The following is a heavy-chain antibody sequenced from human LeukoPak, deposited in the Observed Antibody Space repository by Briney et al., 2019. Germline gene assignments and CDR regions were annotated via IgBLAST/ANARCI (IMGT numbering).Heavy chain of an antibody. D-gene: IGHD6-13*01. V-gene: IGHV3-49*04. CDR1: GFTFGDYP. CDR3: TRVRYSSSWHSDY. J-gene: IGHJ4*02. Sequence: GGSLRLSCTASGFTFGDYPMSWVRQAPGTGLEWVSFIRSKAYGGTTEYAASVKGRFTISRDDSKSIAYLQMDSLKTEDTAVCYCTRVRYSSSWHSDYWGQGTLVTVSS. CDR2: IRSKAYGGTT.